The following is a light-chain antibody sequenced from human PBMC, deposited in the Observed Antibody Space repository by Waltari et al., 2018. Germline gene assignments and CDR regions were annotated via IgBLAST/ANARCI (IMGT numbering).Light chain of an antibody. CDR1: SGHRSYA. V-gene: IGLV4-69*01. CDR2: LNSDGSH. CDR3: QTWGTGIQGV. J-gene: IGLJ2*01. Sequence: QLVLTQSPSASASLGASVKLTCTLSSGHRSYAIAWHQQQPEKGPRYLMKLNSDGSHSKWDGIPDRFSGSSSGAERYLTISSLQSEDEADYYCQTWGTGIQGVFGGGTKLTVL.